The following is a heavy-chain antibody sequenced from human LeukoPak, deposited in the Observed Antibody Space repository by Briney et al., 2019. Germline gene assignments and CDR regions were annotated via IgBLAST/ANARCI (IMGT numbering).Heavy chain of an antibody. J-gene: IGHJ4*02. Sequence: GGSLRLSCAASGFTFSSYGVHWVRQAPGKGLEWVAVIWYDGSNKYYADSVKGRFTISRDNSKNTLYLQMNSLRAEDTAVYYCARDSSSTSSFDYWGQGTLVTVSS. CDR1: GFTFSSYG. D-gene: IGHD2-2*01. CDR2: IWYDGSNK. V-gene: IGHV3-33*01. CDR3: ARDSSSTSSFDY.